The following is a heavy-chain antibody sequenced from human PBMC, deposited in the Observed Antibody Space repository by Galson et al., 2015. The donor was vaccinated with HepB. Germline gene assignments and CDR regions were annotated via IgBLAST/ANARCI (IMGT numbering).Heavy chain of an antibody. CDR2: ISWNSGSI. D-gene: IGHD4-17*01. CDR1: GFTFDDYA. V-gene: IGHV3-9*01. J-gene: IGHJ1*01. CDR3: AKVARYGDYVAEYFQH. Sequence: SLRLSCAASGFTFDDYAMHWVRQAPGKGLEWVSGISWNSGSIGYADSVKGRFTISRDNAKNSLYLQMNSLRAEDTALYYCAKVARYGDYVAEYFQHWGQGTLVTVSP.